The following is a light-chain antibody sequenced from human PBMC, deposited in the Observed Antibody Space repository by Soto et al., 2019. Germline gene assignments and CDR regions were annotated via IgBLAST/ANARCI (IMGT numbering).Light chain of an antibody. CDR2: DAS. Sequence: EIVLTQSPATLSLPPGEIATLSCRASQSVSSYLARYQQKPGQAPRLLIYDASNRATGIPARFSGSGSGRDFTLTISSLEPEDFAVYYCQQRSNWPPLTFGGGTKVEIK. J-gene: IGKJ4*01. CDR3: QQRSNWPPLT. V-gene: IGKV3-11*02. CDR1: QSVSSY.